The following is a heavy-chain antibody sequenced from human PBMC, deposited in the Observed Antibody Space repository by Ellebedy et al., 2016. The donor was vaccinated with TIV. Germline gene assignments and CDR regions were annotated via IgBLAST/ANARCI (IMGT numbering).Heavy chain of an antibody. CDR2: INPGGRT. V-gene: IGHV4-34*01. Sequence: GSLRLSCAVYGGSLGGYYWTWIRQPPGKGLEWIGEINPGGRTNYNPSLKSRVTISADTSKNQFSLKLTSVTAADTAVYYCARSLFSGGGSVGYWGQGTLVSVSS. CDR3: ARSLFSGGGSVGY. D-gene: IGHD2-15*01. J-gene: IGHJ4*02. CDR1: GGSLGGYY.